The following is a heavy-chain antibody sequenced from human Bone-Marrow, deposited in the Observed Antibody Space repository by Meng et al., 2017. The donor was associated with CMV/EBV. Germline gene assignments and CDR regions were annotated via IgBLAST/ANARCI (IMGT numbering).Heavy chain of an antibody. D-gene: IGHD3-16*01. V-gene: IGHV3-30*04. CDR1: GFTFSSYA. CDR2: ISYDGNNK. J-gene: IGHJ4*02. Sequence: GESLKISCAASGFTFSSYAMSWVRQTPGKGLDWLAVISYDGNNKYYADSVKGRFTISRDNSKRTVYLHMNNLRVEDSAIFYCARDYARQRAGRPIDYWGQGTLVTVSS. CDR3: ARDYARQRAGRPIDY.